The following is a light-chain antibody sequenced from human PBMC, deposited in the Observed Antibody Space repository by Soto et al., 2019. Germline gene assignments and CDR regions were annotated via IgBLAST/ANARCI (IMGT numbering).Light chain of an antibody. CDR3: YSYTTSSTYV. J-gene: IGLJ1*01. Sequence: QSALTQPASVSGSPGQSIAISCTGTSRDVGAYNYVSWYQQHPGKAPKLMIYDVSNRPSGVSNRFSGSKSGNTASLTISGLQAADEADYYCYSYTTSSTYVFGTWTKLTVL. V-gene: IGLV2-14*03. CDR1: SRDVGAYNY. CDR2: DVS.